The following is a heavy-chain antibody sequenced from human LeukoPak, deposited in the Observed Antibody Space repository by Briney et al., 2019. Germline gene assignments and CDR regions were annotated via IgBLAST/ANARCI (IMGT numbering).Heavy chain of an antibody. D-gene: IGHD4-11*01. CDR3: ARHGGTRVTLVEVYYFDY. CDR1: GGSVTSSSYY. V-gene: IGHV4-39*01. J-gene: IGHJ4*02. CDR2: VYYTGGT. Sequence: SETLSLTCSVSGGSVTSSSYYWGWIRQPPGKGLEWIGSVYYTGGTNYSPSLKSRVTMSVDTSKNQFSLRLSSVTAADTAVYYCARHGGTRVTLVEVYYFDYWGQGTLVTVSS.